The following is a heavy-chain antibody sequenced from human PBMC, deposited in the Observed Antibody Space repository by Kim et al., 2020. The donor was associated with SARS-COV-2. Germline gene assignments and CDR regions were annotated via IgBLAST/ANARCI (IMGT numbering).Heavy chain of an antibody. D-gene: IGHD1-26*01. V-gene: IGHV4-31*02. J-gene: IGHJ4*02. CDR3: ASAVGATIFYFDY. Sequence: YNPSLKSRVTISVDTSKNQFSLKLSSVTAADTAVYYCASAVGATIFYFDYWGQGTLVTVSS.